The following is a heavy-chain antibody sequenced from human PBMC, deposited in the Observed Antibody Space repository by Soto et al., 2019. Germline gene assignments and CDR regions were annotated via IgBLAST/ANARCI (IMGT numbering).Heavy chain of an antibody. D-gene: IGHD3-10*01. V-gene: IGHV1-69*01. CDR3: ARDEYYGSGSYYNWFDP. CDR2: LIPIFGTA. CDR1: GGTFSSYA. Sequence: QVQLVQSGAEVKKPGSSVKVSCKASGGTFSSYAISWVRQAPGQGLEWMGGLIPIFGTANYAQKFQGRVTITADESTSTAYMELSSLRSEDTAVYYCARDEYYGSGSYYNWFDPWGQGTLVTVSS. J-gene: IGHJ5*02.